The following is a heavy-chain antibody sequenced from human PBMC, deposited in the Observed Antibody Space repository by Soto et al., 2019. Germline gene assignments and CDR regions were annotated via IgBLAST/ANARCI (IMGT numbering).Heavy chain of an antibody. V-gene: IGHV3-48*02. D-gene: IGHD3-3*01. J-gene: IGHJ3*02. CDR2: ISSSSSTI. CDR3: ARESPYRFKGAFDI. CDR1: GFTFSSYS. Sequence: PGGSLRLSCAASGFTFSSYSMNWVRQAPGKGLEWVSYISSSSSTIYYADSVKGRFTISRDNAKNSLYLQMNSLRDEDTAVYYCARESPYRFKGAFDIWGQGTMVTVSS.